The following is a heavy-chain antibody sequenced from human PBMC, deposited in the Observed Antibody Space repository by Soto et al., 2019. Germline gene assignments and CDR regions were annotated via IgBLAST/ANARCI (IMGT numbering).Heavy chain of an antibody. CDR3: ARGPYYYDSSGYPTA. Sequence: GASVKVSCKASGYTFTSYGISWVRQAPGQGLEWVGWISAYNGNTNYAQKLQGRVTMTTDTSTSTAYMELRSLRSDDTAVYYCARGPYYYDSSGYPTAWGQGTLVTVSS. J-gene: IGHJ5*02. CDR1: GYTFTSYG. D-gene: IGHD3-22*01. V-gene: IGHV1-18*01. CDR2: ISAYNGNT.